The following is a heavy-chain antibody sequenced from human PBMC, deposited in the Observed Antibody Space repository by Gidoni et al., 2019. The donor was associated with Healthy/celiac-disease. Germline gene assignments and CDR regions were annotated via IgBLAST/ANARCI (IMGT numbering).Heavy chain of an antibody. D-gene: IGHD6-6*01. J-gene: IGHJ6*02. CDR3: ARDKQLVGMDV. Sequence: QVQLVETGGGVVQPGRSLGLSCAASGFTFSSNGMHWVRQATGKGLAWVAVICYDGSNKYYADPVKGRFTISRDNSKNTLYLQMNSLRAEDTAVYYCARDKQLVGMDVWGQGTTVTVSS. CDR2: ICYDGSNK. V-gene: IGHV3-33*01. CDR1: GFTFSSNG.